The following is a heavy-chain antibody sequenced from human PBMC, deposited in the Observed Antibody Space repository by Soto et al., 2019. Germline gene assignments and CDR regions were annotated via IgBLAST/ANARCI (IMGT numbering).Heavy chain of an antibody. CDR3: ARARFQVLYGKPYFDS. D-gene: IGHD2-2*02. Sequence: TLSLTCTVSCGSITTGGSYWSWILQHPGKGLEWIGNIYHSGNTYYNPSLKSRLTISVDTSKNHFSLMVDSVTAADTAVYYCARARFQVLYGKPYFDSWGQGTLVTVSS. CDR2: IYHSGNT. J-gene: IGHJ4*02. V-gene: IGHV4-31*03. CDR1: CGSITTGGSY.